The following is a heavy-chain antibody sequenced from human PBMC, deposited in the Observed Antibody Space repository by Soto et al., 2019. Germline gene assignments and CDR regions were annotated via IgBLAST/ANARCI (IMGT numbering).Heavy chain of an antibody. D-gene: IGHD4-17*01. Sequence: SETLSLTCTVSGVSISSYYLSWIRQPPGKGLEWIGYIYYSGSTNYNPSLKSRVTISVDTSKNQFSLKLSSVTAADTAVYYCARGYGDYDYWGQGTLVTVSS. CDR2: IYYSGST. V-gene: IGHV4-59*01. CDR3: ARGYGDYDY. CDR1: GVSISSYY. J-gene: IGHJ4*02.